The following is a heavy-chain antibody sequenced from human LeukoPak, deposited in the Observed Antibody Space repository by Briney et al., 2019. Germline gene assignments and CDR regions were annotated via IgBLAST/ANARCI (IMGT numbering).Heavy chain of an antibody. Sequence: SETLSLTCAVYGGSFSGYYWSWIRQPPGKGLEWIGEINHSGSTNYNPSLKSRVTISVDTSKNQFSLKLSSVTAADTAVYYCARGRGYCTNGACSNYYMDVWGKGTTVTVSS. V-gene: IGHV4-34*01. J-gene: IGHJ6*03. D-gene: IGHD2-8*01. CDR2: INHSGST. CDR1: GGSFSGYY. CDR3: ARGRGYCTNGACSNYYMDV.